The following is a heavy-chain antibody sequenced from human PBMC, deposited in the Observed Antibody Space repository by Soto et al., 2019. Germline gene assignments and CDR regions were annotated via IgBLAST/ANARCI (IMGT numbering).Heavy chain of an antibody. CDR3: ARGSVDTVDSSGFYEY. CDR2: INQSGGT. Sequence: SETLSLTCAVYGGSFSAYYWSWIRQPAGKGLEWIGEINQSGGTSYNPSLKSRVTISVDTSKSQFSLKLTSVTAADRAVYYCARGSVDTVDSSGFYEYWGHGTPVTVSS. D-gene: IGHD3-22*01. J-gene: IGHJ4*01. V-gene: IGHV4-34*01. CDR1: GGSFSAYY.